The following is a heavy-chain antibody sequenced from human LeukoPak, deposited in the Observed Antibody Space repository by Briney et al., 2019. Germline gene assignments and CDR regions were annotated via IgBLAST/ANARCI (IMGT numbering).Heavy chain of an antibody. J-gene: IGHJ5*02. D-gene: IGHD2-2*01. CDR2: INWNGGST. CDR3: AREGYCSSTSCRNWFDP. V-gene: IGHV3-20*04. CDR1: GFTFDDYG. Sequence: GGSLRLSCAASGFTFDDYGMSWDRQAPGKGLEWVSGINWNGGSTGYADSVKGRFTISRDNAKNSLYLQMNSLRAEDTALYYCAREGYCSSTSCRNWFDPWGQGTLVTVSS.